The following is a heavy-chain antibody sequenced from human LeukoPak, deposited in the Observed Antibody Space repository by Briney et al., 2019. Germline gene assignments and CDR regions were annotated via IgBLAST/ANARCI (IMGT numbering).Heavy chain of an antibody. Sequence: ETLSLTCSVSGYSISSGYYWGWIRQPPGKGLEWVSSISSSSSYIYYADSVKGRFTISRDNAKNSLYLQMNSLRAEDTAVYYCARDAWNYYGSGRSYAFDIWGQGTMVTVSS. CDR2: ISSSSSYI. V-gene: IGHV3-21*01. CDR3: ARDAWNYYGSGRSYAFDI. CDR1: GYSISSGYY. D-gene: IGHD3-10*01. J-gene: IGHJ3*02.